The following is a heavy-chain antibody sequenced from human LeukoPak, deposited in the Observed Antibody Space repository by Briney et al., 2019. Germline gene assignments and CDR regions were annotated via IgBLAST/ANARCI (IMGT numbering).Heavy chain of an antibody. CDR1: GFTFSSYW. CDR2: INSDGRSI. Sequence: PGGSLRLSRAASGFTFSSYWMHWVRQGPEKGLEWVSRINSDGRSIAYADSVKGRFTISRDNAKSTLYLQMNNLRAEDTAVYYCLRCTNTNCFDDWGKGTPVTVSS. J-gene: IGHJ4*01. V-gene: IGHV3-74*01. D-gene: IGHD2-8*01. CDR3: LRCTNTNCFDD.